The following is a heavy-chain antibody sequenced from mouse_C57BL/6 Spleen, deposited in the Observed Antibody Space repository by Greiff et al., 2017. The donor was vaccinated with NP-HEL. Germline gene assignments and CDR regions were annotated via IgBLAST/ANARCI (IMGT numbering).Heavy chain of an antibody. CDR2: IDPNSGGT. V-gene: IGHV1-72*01. J-gene: IGHJ3*01. D-gene: IGHD2-3*01. Sequence: QVQLQQPGAELVKPGASVKLSCKASGYTFTSYWMHWVKQRPGRGLEWIGRIDPNSGGTKYNEKFKSKATLTVDKPSSTAYMQLSSLTSEDSAVYYCARPLYDGYYAWFAYWGQGTLVTVSA. CDR3: ARPLYDGYYAWFAY. CDR1: GYTFTSYW.